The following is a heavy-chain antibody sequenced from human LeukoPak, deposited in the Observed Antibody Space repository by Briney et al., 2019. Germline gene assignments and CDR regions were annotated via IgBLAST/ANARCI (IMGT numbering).Heavy chain of an antibody. Sequence: AGGSLRLSCAASGFTFSDYWMHWVRQAPGKGLVWVSRISSDGSRVTYADSAKGRFTISRDNSKDTLYLQMNSLTAEDTAVYYCARKTYGTCDYWGQGTLVTVSS. V-gene: IGHV3-74*01. J-gene: IGHJ4*02. CDR3: ARKTYGTCDY. D-gene: IGHD3-10*01. CDR1: GFTFSDYW. CDR2: ISSDGSRV.